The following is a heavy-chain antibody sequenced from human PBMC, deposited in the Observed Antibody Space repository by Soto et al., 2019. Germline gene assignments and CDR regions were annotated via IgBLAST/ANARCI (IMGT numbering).Heavy chain of an antibody. CDR1: VGTFSSYA. Sequence: WASVKVSCKDSVGTFSSYAISWVRQAPGQGLEWMGGIIPIFGTANYAQKFQGRVTITADESTSTAYMELSSLRSEDTAVYYCAKSXPQDKRWSGKNYYGMDVWGQGTTVTVSS. D-gene: IGHD3-3*01. CDR3: AKSXPQDKRWSGKNYYGMDV. V-gene: IGHV1-69*13. CDR2: IIPIFGTA. J-gene: IGHJ6*02.